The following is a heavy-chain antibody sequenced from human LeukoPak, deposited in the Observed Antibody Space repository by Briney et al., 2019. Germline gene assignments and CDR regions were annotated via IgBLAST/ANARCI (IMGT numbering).Heavy chain of an antibody. Sequence: ASVKVSCKASGYTFTGYYMHWVRQAPGQGLEWMGWINPNSGGTNYAQKFQGRVTMTRDTSISTAYMELSRLRSDDTAVYYCARIGGYCSGGSCYAPAMDYYYYMDVWGKGTTVTISS. V-gene: IGHV1-2*02. J-gene: IGHJ6*03. CDR3: ARIGGYCSGGSCYAPAMDYYYYMDV. CDR2: INPNSGGT. CDR1: GYTFTGYY. D-gene: IGHD2-15*01.